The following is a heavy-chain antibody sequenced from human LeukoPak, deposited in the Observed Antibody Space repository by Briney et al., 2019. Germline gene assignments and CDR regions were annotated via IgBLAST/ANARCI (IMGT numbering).Heavy chain of an antibody. CDR1: GYTFTTYA. Sequence: GASVKVSCKASGYTFTTYAMNWVRQAPGQGLEWMGWINTNTGNPTYAQGFTGRFVFSLDTSANTAYLQISSLKAEDTAVYYCARESWGGYATRRFDYWGQGTLVTVSS. D-gene: IGHD5-12*01. CDR3: ARESWGGYATRRFDY. V-gene: IGHV7-4-1*02. CDR2: INTNTGNP. J-gene: IGHJ4*02.